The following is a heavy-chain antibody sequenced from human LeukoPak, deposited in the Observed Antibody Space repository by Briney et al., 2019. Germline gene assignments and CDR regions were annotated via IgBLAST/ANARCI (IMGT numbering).Heavy chain of an antibody. CDR2: MNPNSGNT. CDR3: ARGNRAARPHSRWFDP. V-gene: IGHV1-8*01. D-gene: IGHD6-6*01. Sequence: GASVKVSCKASGYTFTSYDINWVRQATGQGLEWMGWMNPNSGNTGYAQKFQGRVTMTRNTSISTAYMELSSLRSEDTAVYYCARGNRAARPHSRWFDPWGQGTLVTASS. J-gene: IGHJ5*02. CDR1: GYTFTSYD.